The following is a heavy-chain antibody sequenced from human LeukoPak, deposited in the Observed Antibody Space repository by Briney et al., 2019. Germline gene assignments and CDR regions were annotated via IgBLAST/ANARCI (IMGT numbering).Heavy chain of an antibody. D-gene: IGHD2-15*01. CDR1: GGSISNSNW. V-gene: IGHV4-4*02. CDR3: ARAEVPTLGY. CDR2: IYHSGIT. Sequence: PSGTLSLTRAVSGGSISNSNWWTWVRQPPGKGLEWIGEIYHSGITNYNPSLRSRVTISLDKSKNQFSLKLSSVTAADTAVYYCARAEVPTLGYWGQGTLVTVSS. J-gene: IGHJ4*02.